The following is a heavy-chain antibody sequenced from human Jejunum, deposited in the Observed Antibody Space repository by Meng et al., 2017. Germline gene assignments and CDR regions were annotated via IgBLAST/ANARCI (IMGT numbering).Heavy chain of an antibody. CDR1: GFTFNNYE. CDR2: IHTSGNIV. V-gene: IGHV3-48*03. J-gene: IGHJ3*02. D-gene: IGHD6-19*01. Sequence: GESLKISCAASGFTFNNYEMHWVRQAPGKGLEWVSYIHTSGNIVYYADSVKGRFTISRDRAMTSLYQHISSLRAEDTAVYYCAKEDKVAALSGFDIWGQGTMVTVSS. CDR3: AKEDKVAALSGFDI.